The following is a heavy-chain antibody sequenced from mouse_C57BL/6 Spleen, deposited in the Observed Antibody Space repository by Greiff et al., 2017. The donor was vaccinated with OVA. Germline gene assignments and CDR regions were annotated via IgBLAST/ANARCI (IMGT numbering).Heavy chain of an antibody. Sequence: QVSMRRPVTELVKPGASVKLSRKASVYTFTIYLMHWVKQRPGQGLEWIGNINPSNGGTNYNEKFKSKATLTVDKSSSTAYMQLSSLTSEDSAVDYCARTYYLKDYFDYWGQGTTLTVSS. CDR2: INPSNGGT. V-gene: IGHV1-53*01. CDR1: VYTFTIYL. CDR3: ARTYYLKDYFDY. D-gene: IGHD2-10*01. J-gene: IGHJ2*01.